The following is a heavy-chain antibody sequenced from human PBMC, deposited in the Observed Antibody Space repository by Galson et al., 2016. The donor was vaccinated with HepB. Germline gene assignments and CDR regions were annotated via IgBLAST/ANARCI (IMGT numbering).Heavy chain of an antibody. V-gene: IGHV1-18*01. J-gene: IGHJ6*02. Sequence: SVKVSCKASGYTFTSYGISWVRQAPGQGLEWMGWISAYNGDTNYAQKSQGRVTLTTETSTTTVYMELRSLGSDDTAAYYCARKPPGGALDVWGQGTTVTVSS. CDR1: GYTFTSYG. CDR2: ISAYNGDT. CDR3: ARKPPGGALDV. D-gene: IGHD3-16*01.